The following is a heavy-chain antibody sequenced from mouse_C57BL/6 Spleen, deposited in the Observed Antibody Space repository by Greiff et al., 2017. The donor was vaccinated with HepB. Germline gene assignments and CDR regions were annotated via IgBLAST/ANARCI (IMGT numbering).Heavy chain of an antibody. Sequence: EVKLMESGGGLVKPGGSLKLSCAASGFTFSDYGMHWVRQAPEKGLEWVAYISSGSSTIYYADTVKGRFTISRDNAKNTLFLQMTSLRSEDTAMYYCARSIYDGYYKGFAYWGQGTLVTVSA. CDR1: GFTFSDYG. D-gene: IGHD2-3*01. J-gene: IGHJ3*01. V-gene: IGHV5-17*01. CDR2: ISSGSSTI. CDR3: ARSIYDGYYKGFAY.